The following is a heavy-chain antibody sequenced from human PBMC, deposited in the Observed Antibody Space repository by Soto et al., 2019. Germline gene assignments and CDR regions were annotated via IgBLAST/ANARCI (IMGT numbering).Heavy chain of an antibody. D-gene: IGHD2-2*01. Sequence: SETLSLTCTVSGCSISSYYWSWIRQPPGKGLEGIGYIYYSGSTNYNPSLKSRVTISVDTSKNQFSLKLSSVTAADTAVYYCARHSRYCSSTSCFDYWGQGTLVTVSS. V-gene: IGHV4-59*08. CDR1: GCSISSYY. J-gene: IGHJ4*02. CDR2: IYYSGST. CDR3: ARHSRYCSSTSCFDY.